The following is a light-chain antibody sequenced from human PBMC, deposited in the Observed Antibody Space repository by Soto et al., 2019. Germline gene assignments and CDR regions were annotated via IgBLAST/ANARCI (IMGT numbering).Light chain of an antibody. J-gene: IGKJ4*01. CDR2: AAS. CDR3: QQYGSPPLT. V-gene: IGKV3-20*01. CDR1: QSVSSSN. Sequence: DIVLTQSPGTLSLSPGERATLSCRASQSVSSSNFAWYQQKPGQAPRLLIYAASSTATGFPDMFSGSESGTDFTLTSSRLEPEDFAVYYCQQYGSPPLTFGGGTKLEIK.